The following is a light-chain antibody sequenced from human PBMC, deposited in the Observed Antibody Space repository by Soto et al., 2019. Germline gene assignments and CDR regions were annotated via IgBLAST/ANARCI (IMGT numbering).Light chain of an antibody. CDR2: NNN. CDR3: AAWDDSRNAWV. J-gene: IGLJ3*02. Sequence: QSVLSQTPSVSGTLGQRVTISCSGSNSDIEGNADNWYQQVPGTAPKLLIYNNNHRPSGVSDRFSGSKSGTSASLAISGLQSADETDYYCAAWDDSRNAWVFGGGTKLTVL. CDR1: NSDIEGNA. V-gene: IGLV1-44*01.